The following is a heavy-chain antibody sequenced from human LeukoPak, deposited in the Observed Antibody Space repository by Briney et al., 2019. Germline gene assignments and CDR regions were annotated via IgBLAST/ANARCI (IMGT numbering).Heavy chain of an antibody. CDR2: INHSGST. Sequence: PSETLSLTCAIYGGSFSGYYWSWIRQPPGKGLEWIGEINHSGSTNYNPSLKSRVTISVDESKNQFSLKLSSVTAADTAVYYCARDQGIAAAGRGVHYYYYGMDVWGQGTTVTVSS. V-gene: IGHV4-34*01. CDR1: GGSFSGYY. J-gene: IGHJ6*02. D-gene: IGHD6-13*01. CDR3: ARDQGIAAAGRGVHYYYYGMDV.